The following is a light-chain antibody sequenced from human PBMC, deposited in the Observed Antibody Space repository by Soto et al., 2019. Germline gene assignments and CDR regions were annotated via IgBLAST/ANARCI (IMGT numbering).Light chain of an antibody. CDR1: SSDVGGYNY. CDR3: SSYAGSNAYV. Sequence: QSVLTQPPSASGSPGQSVTIFCTGTSSDVGGYNYVSWYQQHPGKAPKLMIYEVSKRPSGVPDRFSGSKSGNTASLTVSGLQAEDEADYYCSSYAGSNAYVFGTGTKVTVL. V-gene: IGLV2-8*01. J-gene: IGLJ1*01. CDR2: EVS.